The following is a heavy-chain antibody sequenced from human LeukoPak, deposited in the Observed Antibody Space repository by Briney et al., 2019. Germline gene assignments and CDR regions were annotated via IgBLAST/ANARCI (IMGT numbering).Heavy chain of an antibody. Sequence: GESLKISCKGSGYSFTTYWIAWVRLMPGKGLEGMGIIYPGDSDIRYSPSFQGQVTISADKSINTAYLQWSSLKASDTAMYYCARQLSGTYCDYWGQGTLVTVSS. D-gene: IGHD1-26*01. J-gene: IGHJ4*02. CDR2: IYPGDSDI. CDR1: GYSFTTYW. CDR3: ARQLSGTYCDY. V-gene: IGHV5-51*01.